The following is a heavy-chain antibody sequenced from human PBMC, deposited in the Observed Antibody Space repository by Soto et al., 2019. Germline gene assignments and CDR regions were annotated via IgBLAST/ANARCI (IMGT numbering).Heavy chain of an antibody. CDR1: GFTFRSYA. Sequence: EVQLLESGGGLVQPGGSLRLSCVASGFTFRSYAMRWVRQAPGKGLEWVSSITDTGGSTHYADSVKGRFIISRDYLKSTVFLEMNSLRPEDTATYYCAKARNPVTTYFDLWGRGTLVTVSS. CDR2: ITDTGGST. D-gene: IGHD4-17*01. J-gene: IGHJ2*01. CDR3: AKARNPVTTYFDL. V-gene: IGHV3-23*01.